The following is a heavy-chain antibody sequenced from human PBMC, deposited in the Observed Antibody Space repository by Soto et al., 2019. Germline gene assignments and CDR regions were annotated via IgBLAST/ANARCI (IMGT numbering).Heavy chain of an antibody. Sequence: QVQLVQSGAEVKKPGSSVKVSCKASGGTFSSYAISWVRQAPGQGLEWMGGIIPIFGTAKYAQKFQGRVTIPAAESKSTPYMALSSLRSEDTAVYYCASLLRGYSAKGDYWGQGTLVTVSS. CDR2: IIPIFGTA. CDR1: GGTFSSYA. CDR3: ASLLRGYSAKGDY. V-gene: IGHV1-69*12. J-gene: IGHJ4*02. D-gene: IGHD5-12*01.